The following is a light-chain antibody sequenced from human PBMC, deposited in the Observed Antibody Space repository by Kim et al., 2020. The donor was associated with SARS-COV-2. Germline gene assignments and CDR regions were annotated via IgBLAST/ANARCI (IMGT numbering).Light chain of an antibody. CDR2: AAS. V-gene: IGKV1-17*03. CDR1: EGSRNS. CDR3: LQHNSNPYT. J-gene: IGKJ2*01. Sequence: SASGGDRVTTGGRASEGSRNSLAWCQQKPGKVPKRLMYAASSLQSGVPSRFSGSGSGTEFTLTISGLQPEDFATYYCLQHNSNPYTFGQGTKLEI.